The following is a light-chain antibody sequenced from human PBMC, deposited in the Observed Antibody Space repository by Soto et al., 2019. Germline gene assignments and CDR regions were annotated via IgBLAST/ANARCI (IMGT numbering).Light chain of an antibody. CDR1: QSINNW. CDR3: QQYSRDSA. J-gene: IGKJ1*01. V-gene: IGKV1-5*03. CDR2: RAS. Sequence: DIRMTQSPSTLSASVGDRVTITCRASQSINNWLAWYQQKPGKAPKLLIYRASSLENGVPSRFSGRGSGTEFICTITRLPPDDFATSYCQQYSRDSAFGQVTKVEIK.